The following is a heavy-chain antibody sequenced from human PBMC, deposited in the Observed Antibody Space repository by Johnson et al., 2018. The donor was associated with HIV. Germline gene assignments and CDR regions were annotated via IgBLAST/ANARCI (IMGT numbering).Heavy chain of an antibody. CDR2: ISYDGSNK. J-gene: IGHJ3*02. D-gene: IGHD2-15*01. CDR1: GFTFSTYG. Sequence: QVQLVESGGGVVQPGGSLRLSCAASGFTFSTYGMHWVRQAPGKGLEWVAVISYDGSNKYYADSVKGRFTISRDNSKNTLYLQMNSLRAEDTAVYYCARSVGYCSGGSCSPDAFDIWGKGTMVTVSS. V-gene: IGHV3-30*19. CDR3: ARSVGYCSGGSCSPDAFDI.